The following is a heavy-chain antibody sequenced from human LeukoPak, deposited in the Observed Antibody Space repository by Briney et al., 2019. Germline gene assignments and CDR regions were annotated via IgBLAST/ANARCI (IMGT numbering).Heavy chain of an antibody. CDR3: ARDRLFRLWFGPKEGTFDI. D-gene: IGHD3-10*01. CDR1: GFTFSSYD. V-gene: IGHV3-13*01. J-gene: IGHJ3*02. CDR2: IGTAGDT. Sequence: GGSLRLSCAASGFTFSSYDMHWVRQATGKGLEWVSAIGTAGDTYYPGSEKGRFTISRDNAKNSLYLQMNSLRAEDTAVYYCARDRLFRLWFGPKEGTFDIWGQGTMVTVSS.